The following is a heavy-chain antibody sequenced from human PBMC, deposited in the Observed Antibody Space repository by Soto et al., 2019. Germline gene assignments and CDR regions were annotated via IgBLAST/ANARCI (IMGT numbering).Heavy chain of an antibody. J-gene: IGHJ5*02. CDR3: AHRPPDGSGWYKNWFDP. Sequence: SGPTLVNPTQTLTPTCTFSGFSLSTSGVGVGWIRQPPGKALEWLALIYWNDDKRYSPSLKSRLTITKDTSKNQVVLTMTNMDPVDTATYYCAHRPPDGSGWYKNWFDPWGQGTLVTVSS. D-gene: IGHD6-19*01. CDR1: GFSLSTSGVG. CDR2: IYWNDDK. V-gene: IGHV2-5*01.